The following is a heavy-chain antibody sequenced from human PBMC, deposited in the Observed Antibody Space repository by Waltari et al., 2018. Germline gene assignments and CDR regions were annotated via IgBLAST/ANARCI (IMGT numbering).Heavy chain of an antibody. V-gene: IGHV4-59*08. Sequence: QVQLQESGPGLVKPSETLSLTCTVSGGSISSYYWSWIRQPPGKGLEWIGYIYYSGSTYYNPSLKSRVTISVDTSKNQFSLKLSSVTAADTAVYYCAGSYYYYYYMDVWGKGTTVTISS. CDR2: IYYSGST. CDR1: GGSISSYY. J-gene: IGHJ6*03. CDR3: AGSYYYYYYMDV.